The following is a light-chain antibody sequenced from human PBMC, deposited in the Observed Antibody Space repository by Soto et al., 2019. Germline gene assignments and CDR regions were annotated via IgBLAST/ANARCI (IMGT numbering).Light chain of an antibody. Sequence: EIVMTQSPATLSVSPGERATLSCRASQSVSSNLVWYQQKPGQAPRLLIYGASTRATGIPARFSGSGSGTEFTLTISSLQSEDFAFYYGQQSNNWPRTFGQGTKVEIK. CDR3: QQSNNWPRT. J-gene: IGKJ1*01. CDR2: GAS. V-gene: IGKV3-15*01. CDR1: QSVSSN.